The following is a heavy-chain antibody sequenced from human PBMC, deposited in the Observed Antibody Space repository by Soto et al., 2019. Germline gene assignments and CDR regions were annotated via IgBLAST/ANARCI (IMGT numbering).Heavy chain of an antibody. Sequence: SGPTLVNPTQTLTLTCTFSGFSLTTSGMRVSWIRQPPGKALEWLARIDWDDDKFYKTSLKTRLTISKDSSKNQVVLTMTNMDTVDTDTYHCARMFRCRGGPWPFDFWGEGALVTVSS. CDR3: ARMFRCRGGPWPFDF. V-gene: IGHV2-70*04. CDR2: IDWDDDK. D-gene: IGHD2-15*01. J-gene: IGHJ4*02. CDR1: GFSLTTSGMR.